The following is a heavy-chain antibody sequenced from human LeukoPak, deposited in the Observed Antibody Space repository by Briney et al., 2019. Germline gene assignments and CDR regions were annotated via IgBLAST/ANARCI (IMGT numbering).Heavy chain of an antibody. CDR1: GFTFSDYF. CDR3: TTDRGALTS. V-gene: IGHV3-15*01. D-gene: IGHD3-10*01. J-gene: IGHJ5*02. CDR2: IQSKTDGGAP. Sequence: GGSLRLSCAASGFTFSDYFMSWVRQAPGKGLEWVGRIQSKTDGGAPDYAAPVKGRFTFSRDDSTNTLYLQMNSLKTEDTAVYYCTTDRGALTSWGQGTLVTVSS.